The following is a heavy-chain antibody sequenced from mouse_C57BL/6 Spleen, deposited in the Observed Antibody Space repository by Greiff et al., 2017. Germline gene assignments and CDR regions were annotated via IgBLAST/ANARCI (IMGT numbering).Heavy chain of an antibody. Sequence: EVQLVESEGGLVQPGSSMKLSCTASGFTFSDYYMAWVRQVPEKGLEWVANINYDGSSTYYLDSLKSRFIISGDNAENILYLQLSSLKSEDTATYYCARDVYFDYWGQGTTLTVSS. CDR1: GFTFSDYY. J-gene: IGHJ2*01. V-gene: IGHV5-16*01. CDR3: ARDVYFDY. CDR2: INYDGSST.